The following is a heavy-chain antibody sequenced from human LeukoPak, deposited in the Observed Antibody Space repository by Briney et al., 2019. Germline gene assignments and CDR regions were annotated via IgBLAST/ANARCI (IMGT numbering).Heavy chain of an antibody. CDR3: ARVHSSSWGGGYMDV. Sequence: GGSLRLSCAASGFTFDDYGMSWVRQAPGKGLEWVSGINWNGGSTGYADPVKGRFTISRDNAKNSLYLQMNSLRAEDTALYYCARVHSSSWGGGYMDVWGKGTTVTVSS. CDR2: INWNGGST. V-gene: IGHV3-20*04. CDR1: GFTFDDYG. J-gene: IGHJ6*03. D-gene: IGHD6-13*01.